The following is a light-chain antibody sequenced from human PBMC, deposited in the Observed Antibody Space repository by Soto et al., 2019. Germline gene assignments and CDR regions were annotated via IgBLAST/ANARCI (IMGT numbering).Light chain of an antibody. CDR3: SSYTSSSTVV. Sequence: QAASVSGSPGQSITISCTGTNSDVGGYNYVSWYQQHPGKAPKLMIYDVSNRPSGVSNRFSGSKSGNTASLTISGLQAEDEADYYCSSYTSSSTVVFGGGTKLTVL. V-gene: IGLV2-14*01. CDR1: NSDVGGYNY. CDR2: DVS. J-gene: IGLJ2*01.